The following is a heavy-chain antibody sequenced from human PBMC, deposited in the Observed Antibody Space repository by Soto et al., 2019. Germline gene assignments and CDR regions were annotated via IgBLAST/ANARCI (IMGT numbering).Heavy chain of an antibody. D-gene: IGHD1-26*01. Sequence: GASVKVSGTASGYTFTGYYMHCVRQAPGQGLEWMGWINPNSGGTNYAQKFQGWVTMTRDTSISTAYMELSRLRSDDTAVYYCARAVGANVFDYWGQGTLVTVSS. CDR3: ARAVGANVFDY. J-gene: IGHJ4*02. V-gene: IGHV1-2*04. CDR1: GYTFTGYY. CDR2: INPNSGGT.